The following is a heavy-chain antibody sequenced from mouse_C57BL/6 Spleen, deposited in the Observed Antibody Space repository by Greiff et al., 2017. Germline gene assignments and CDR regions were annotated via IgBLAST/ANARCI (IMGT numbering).Heavy chain of an antibody. Sequence: VQLQESGPGLVKPSQSLSLTCSVTGYSITSGYYWNWIRQFPGNKLEWMGYISYDGSNNYNPSLKNRISITRDTSKNQFFLKLNSVTTEDTATYYCARGIYYYGSSYWYFDYWGQGTTLTVSS. D-gene: IGHD1-1*01. V-gene: IGHV3-6*01. J-gene: IGHJ2*01. CDR1: GYSITSGYY. CDR2: ISYDGSN. CDR3: ARGIYYYGSSYWYFDY.